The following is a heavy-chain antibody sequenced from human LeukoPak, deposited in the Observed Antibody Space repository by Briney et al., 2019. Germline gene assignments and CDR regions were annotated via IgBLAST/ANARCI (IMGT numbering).Heavy chain of an antibody. CDR1: GYTFTSYD. V-gene: IGHV1-8*03. Sequence: ASVKVSCKASGYTFTSYDINWVRQATGQGLEWMGWMNPNSGNTGYAQKFQGRVTITRNTSISTAYMELSSLRSEDTAVYYCARRMLYYDFWSGFPVGSDHYYYMDVWGKGTTVTVSS. CDR3: ARRMLYYDFWSGFPVGSDHYYYMDV. CDR2: MNPNSGNT. D-gene: IGHD3-3*01. J-gene: IGHJ6*03.